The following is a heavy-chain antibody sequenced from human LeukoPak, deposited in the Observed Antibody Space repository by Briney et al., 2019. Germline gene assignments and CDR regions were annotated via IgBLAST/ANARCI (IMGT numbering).Heavy chain of an antibody. CDR3: AKDLIRMVKPWFDY. V-gene: IGHV3-30*02. Sequence: GGALRLSCAASGLTFSSYGMHWVRQAPGKGAEWVGFIRYDGSNKYYADSVKGRFTISRDNSKNTLYLQMNSLRAEDTAVYHCAKDLIRMVKPWFDYWGQGTLVTVSS. J-gene: IGHJ4*02. CDR1: GLTFSSYG. CDR2: IRYDGSNK. D-gene: IGHD2-21*01.